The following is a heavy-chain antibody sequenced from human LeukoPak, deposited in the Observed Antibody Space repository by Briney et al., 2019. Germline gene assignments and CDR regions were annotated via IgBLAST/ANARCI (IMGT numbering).Heavy chain of an antibody. V-gene: IGHV4-39*07. Sequence: PSETLSLTCTVSGGSISSSSYYWGWIRQPPGKGLEWIGSIYYSGSTYYNPSLKSRVTISVDTSKNQFSLKLSSVTAADTAVYYCARAHYDSSGYYNYYYYYYMDVWGKGTTVTVSS. CDR1: GGSISSSSYY. CDR2: IYYSGST. D-gene: IGHD3-22*01. J-gene: IGHJ6*03. CDR3: ARAHYDSSGYYNYYYYYYMDV.